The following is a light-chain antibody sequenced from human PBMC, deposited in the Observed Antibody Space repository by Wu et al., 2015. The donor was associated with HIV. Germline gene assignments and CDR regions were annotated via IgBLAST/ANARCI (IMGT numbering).Light chain of an antibody. CDR2: AAS. CDR3: QQYNNWRHT. J-gene: IGKJ4*01. CDR1: QDIRND. Sequence: AIQMTQSPSSLSASVGDRVSITCRASQDIRNDLGWYQQKPGKAPKLLIYAASSLQSGVPSRFSGSGSGTDFTLTIISLQPEDFAVYYCQQYNNWRHTFGGGTKVEIK. V-gene: IGKV1-6*01.